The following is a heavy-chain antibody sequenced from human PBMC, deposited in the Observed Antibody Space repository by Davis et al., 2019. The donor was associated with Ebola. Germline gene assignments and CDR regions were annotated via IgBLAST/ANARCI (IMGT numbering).Heavy chain of an antibody. CDR1: GFTFSDYY. J-gene: IGHJ4*02. CDR2: ISSSSSYT. CDR3: ASHDSSGYPFDY. Sequence: GEPLKISCAASGFTFSDYYMSWIRQAPGKGLEWVSYISSSSSYTNYADSVKGRFTISRDNAKNSLYLQMNSLRAEDTAVYYCASHDSSGYPFDYWGQGTLVTVSS. D-gene: IGHD3-22*01. V-gene: IGHV3-11*06.